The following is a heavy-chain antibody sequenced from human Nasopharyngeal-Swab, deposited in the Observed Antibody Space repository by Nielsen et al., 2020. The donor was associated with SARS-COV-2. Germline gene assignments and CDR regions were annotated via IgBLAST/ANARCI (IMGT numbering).Heavy chain of an antibody. Sequence: WIRQPPGKGLEWVSYISSSSSYTNYADSVKGRFTISRDNAKNLLYLQMNSLRAEDTAVYYCASEGTYCSGGSCYVYWGQGTLVTVSS. V-gene: IGHV3-11*06. CDR2: ISSSSSYT. CDR3: ASEGTYCSGGSCYVY. D-gene: IGHD2-15*01. J-gene: IGHJ4*02.